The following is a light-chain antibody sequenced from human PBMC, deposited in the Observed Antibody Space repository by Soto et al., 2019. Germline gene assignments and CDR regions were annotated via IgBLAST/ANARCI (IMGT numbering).Light chain of an antibody. CDR2: GAS. V-gene: IGKV3-11*01. CDR3: QQRINWPLT. Sequence: EIVLTQSPATLSLSPGERATLSCRASQSVSSYLAWFQQKPGQAPRLLIYGASNRATGIPARFSGSGSGTDFTLTISSLEPEDFAVYYCQQRINWPLTFGGGTKVDVK. CDR1: QSVSSY. J-gene: IGKJ4*01.